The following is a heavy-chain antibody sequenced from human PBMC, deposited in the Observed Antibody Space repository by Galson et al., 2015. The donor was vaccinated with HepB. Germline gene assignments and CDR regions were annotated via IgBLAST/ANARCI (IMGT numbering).Heavy chain of an antibody. V-gene: IGHV2-70*11. Sequence: PALVKPTQTLTLTCTFSGFSLSTSGMCVSWIRQPPGKALEWLARIDWDDDKYYSTSLKTRLTISKDTSKNQVVLTMTNMDPVDTATYYCARIFSEMATNYYFDYWGQGTLVTVSS. CDR1: GFSLSTSGMC. J-gene: IGHJ4*02. CDR3: ARIFSEMATNYYFDY. D-gene: IGHD5-24*01. CDR2: IDWDDDK.